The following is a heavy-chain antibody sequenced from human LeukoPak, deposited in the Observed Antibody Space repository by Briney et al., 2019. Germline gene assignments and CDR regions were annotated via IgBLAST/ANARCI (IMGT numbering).Heavy chain of an antibody. D-gene: IGHD3-10*01. V-gene: IGHV3-53*01. Sequence: PGGSLRLSCAASGFTFDDYGMSWVRQAPGKGLEWVSVIYSGGSTYYADSVKGRFTISRDNSKNTLYLQMNSLRAEDTAVYYCARDLYDGSGSYFFDYWGQGTLVTVSS. J-gene: IGHJ4*02. CDR3: ARDLYDGSGSYFFDY. CDR1: GFTFDDYG. CDR2: IYSGGST.